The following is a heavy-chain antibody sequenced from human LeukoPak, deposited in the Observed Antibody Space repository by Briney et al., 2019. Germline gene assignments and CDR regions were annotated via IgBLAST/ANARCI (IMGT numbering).Heavy chain of an antibody. D-gene: IGHD6-13*01. Sequence: SETLSLTCTVSGGPITGYYWSWIRQPPGKGLEWIGYVSYRGSTNYNPSLKSRVTISVDTSKNQFSLKLSSVTAADTAVYYCARPYSSNWYDAFHFWGQGTMVTVSS. V-gene: IGHV4-59*01. J-gene: IGHJ3*01. CDR3: ARPYSSNWYDAFHF. CDR2: VSYRGST. CDR1: GGPITGYY.